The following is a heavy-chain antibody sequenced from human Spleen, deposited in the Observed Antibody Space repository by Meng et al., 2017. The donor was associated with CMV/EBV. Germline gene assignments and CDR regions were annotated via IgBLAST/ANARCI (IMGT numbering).Heavy chain of an antibody. CDR3: TSRVEGYYFDY. D-gene: IGHD2-15*01. CDR2: VYNSGTT. Sequence: CTVSGASLSSGDYYWTWIRQPPGKGLEWIGYVYNSGTTYYSPSLKSRVTISVDQSKNQFSLKLSSVTAADTALYYCTSRVEGYYFDYWGQGTLVTVSS. V-gene: IGHV4-30-4*08. J-gene: IGHJ4*02. CDR1: GASLSSGDYY.